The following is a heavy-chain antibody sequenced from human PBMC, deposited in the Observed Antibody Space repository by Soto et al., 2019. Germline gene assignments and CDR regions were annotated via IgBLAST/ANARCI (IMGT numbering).Heavy chain of an antibody. V-gene: IGHV3-15*07. CDR2: IKSKTDGGTT. CDR1: GFTFSNAW. Sequence: GGSLRLSCAASGFTFSNAWMNWVRQAPGKGLEWVGRIKSKTDGGTTDYAAPVKGRFTISRDDSKNTLYLQMNSLKTEDTAVYYCTTDLTYYYDSSGYSKCPYWGQGTLVTVSS. J-gene: IGHJ4*02. D-gene: IGHD3-22*01. CDR3: TTDLTYYYDSSGYSKCPY.